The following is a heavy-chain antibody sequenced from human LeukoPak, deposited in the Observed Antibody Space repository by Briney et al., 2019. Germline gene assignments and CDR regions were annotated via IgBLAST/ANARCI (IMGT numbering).Heavy chain of an antibody. V-gene: IGHV3-23*01. CDR1: GFTFSSYA. CDR2: ISGSGGST. Sequence: GGFLRLSCAASGFTFSSYAMSWVRQAPGKGLEWVSAISGSGGSTYYADSVKGRFTISRDNSKNTLYLQMNSLRAEDTAVYYCAKARGYSYGFADDYWGQGTLVTVSS. D-gene: IGHD5-18*01. CDR3: AKARGYSYGFADDY. J-gene: IGHJ4*02.